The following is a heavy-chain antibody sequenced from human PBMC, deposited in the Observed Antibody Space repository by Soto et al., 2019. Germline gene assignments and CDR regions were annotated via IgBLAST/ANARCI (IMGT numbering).Heavy chain of an antibody. D-gene: IGHD3-3*01. Sequence: GASVKLSCKVSGYTLTELSMHWVRQAPGKGLEWMGGFDPEDGETIYAQKFQGRVTMTEDTSTDTAYMELSSLRSEDTAVYYCATRITIFGVVIVEDAFDIWGQGTMVTVSS. V-gene: IGHV1-24*01. CDR3: ATRITIFGVVIVEDAFDI. CDR2: FDPEDGET. CDR1: GYTLTELS. J-gene: IGHJ3*02.